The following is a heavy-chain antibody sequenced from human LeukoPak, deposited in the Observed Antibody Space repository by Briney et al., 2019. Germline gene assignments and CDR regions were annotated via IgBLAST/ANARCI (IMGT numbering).Heavy chain of an antibody. J-gene: IGHJ6*03. CDR3: ARDLRTHYYYYMDV. D-gene: IGHD3-16*01. CDR2: ISAYNGNT. CDR1: GYTFTSYG. V-gene: IGHV1-18*01. Sequence: ASVKVSSKASGYTFTSYGISWVRQAPGQGLEWMGWISAYNGNTNYAQKLQGRVTMTTDTSTSTAYMELRSLRSEDTAVYYCARDLRTHYYYYMDVWGKGTTVTVSS.